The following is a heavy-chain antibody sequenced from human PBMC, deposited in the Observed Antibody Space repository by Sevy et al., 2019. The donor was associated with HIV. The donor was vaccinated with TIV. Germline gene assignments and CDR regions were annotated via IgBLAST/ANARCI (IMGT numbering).Heavy chain of an antibody. CDR2: ISGSGGST. J-gene: IGHJ6*02. V-gene: IGHV3-23*01. CDR1: GFTFSSYA. CDR3: AKDLYYGSGSYYTYYYYYYGMDV. Sequence: GGSLRLSCAASGFTFSSYAMSWVRQAPGKGLEWVSAISGSGGSTYYADSVKGRFTISRDNSKNTLDLQMNSLRAEDTAVYYCAKDLYYGSGSYYTYYYYYYGMDVWGQGTTVTVSS. D-gene: IGHD3-10*01.